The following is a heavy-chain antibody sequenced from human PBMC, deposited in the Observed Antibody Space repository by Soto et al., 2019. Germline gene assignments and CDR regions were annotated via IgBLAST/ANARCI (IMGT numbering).Heavy chain of an antibody. CDR3: AKHYYDSSGVWAFDI. Sequence: PGGPMRLSCAASELHFSSYAMSLVRQAPGKGLEWVSGISGSGGKTYYADSVKGRFTISRDNSKNTLYLQMNSLRAEDTAVYYCAKHYYDSSGVWAFDIWGQGKMVTVSS. CDR1: ELHFSSYA. D-gene: IGHD3-22*01. CDR2: ISGSGGKT. V-gene: IGHV3-23*01. J-gene: IGHJ3*02.